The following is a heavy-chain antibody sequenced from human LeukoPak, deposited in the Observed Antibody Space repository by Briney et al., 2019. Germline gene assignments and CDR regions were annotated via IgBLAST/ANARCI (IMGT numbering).Heavy chain of an antibody. D-gene: IGHD3-16*02. Sequence: GASVKVSCKASGYTFTSYGISWVRQAPGQGLEWMGWISAYNGNTNYAQKLQGRVTMTTDTSTSTAYMELRGLRSDDTAVYYCARANRMITFGGVIAEFDYWGQGTLVTVSS. CDR2: ISAYNGNT. CDR3: ARANRMITFGGVIAEFDY. V-gene: IGHV1-18*04. J-gene: IGHJ4*02. CDR1: GYTFTSYG.